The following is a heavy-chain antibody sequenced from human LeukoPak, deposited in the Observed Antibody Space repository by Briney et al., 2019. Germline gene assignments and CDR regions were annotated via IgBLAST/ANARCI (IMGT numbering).Heavy chain of an antibody. CDR2: IKPDGSST. J-gene: IGHJ4*02. CDR3: AKTGYSSSWSPDY. Sequence: GGSLRLSCAASGFAFSTYWMYWVRQAPGKGLVWVSRIKPDGSSTSYADSVKGRFTISRDNSKKTLYLQMNSLRAEDTAVYYCAKTGYSSSWSPDYWGQGTLVTAPS. D-gene: IGHD6-13*01. V-gene: IGHV3-74*01. CDR1: GFAFSTYW.